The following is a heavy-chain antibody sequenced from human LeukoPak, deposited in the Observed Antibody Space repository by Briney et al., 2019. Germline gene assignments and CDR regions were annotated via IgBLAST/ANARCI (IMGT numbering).Heavy chain of an antibody. CDR1: GFTIENHV. CDR2: QSGSGHNT. J-gene: IGHJ5*02. Sequence: GGSLRLSCEASGFTIENHVMTWVRQAPGRGPEWVASQSGSGHNTYYSESVRGRFAISRDNSKNTVFLQMNSLRVEDTAIYYCATDWTLRGVPTFFDPWGQGTVVSVSS. V-gene: IGHV3-23*01. CDR3: ATDWTLRGVPTFFDP. D-gene: IGHD3-10*01.